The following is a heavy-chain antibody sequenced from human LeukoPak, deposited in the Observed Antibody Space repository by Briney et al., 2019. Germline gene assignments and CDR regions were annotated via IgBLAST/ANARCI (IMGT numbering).Heavy chain of an antibody. D-gene: IGHD1-26*01. V-gene: IGHV1-46*01. CDR3: ARISLGAIWGYYYGMDV. CDR2: INPSGGST. CDR1: GYTFTSYY. J-gene: IGHJ6*02. Sequence: ASVKVSCKASGYTFTSYYMHWVRQAPGQGLEWMGIINPSGGSTSYAQKFQGRVTMTRDTSTSTVYMELSSLRSEDTAVFYCARISLGAIWGYYYGMDVWGQGTTVTVSS.